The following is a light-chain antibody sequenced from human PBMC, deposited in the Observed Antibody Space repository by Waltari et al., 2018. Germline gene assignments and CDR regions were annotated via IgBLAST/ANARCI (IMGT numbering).Light chain of an antibody. CDR1: GPNIGAGSA. Sequence: QSVLTQPPSVSGAPGQRVPISCTGSGPNIGAGSAVHWYQQLPRAAPKLLIYGSTSRPLGVPDRFFGSTSGTSASLAITGLQAEDEADYYCQSYDTSLRVVFGGGTKLTVL. CDR2: GST. J-gene: IGLJ3*02. CDR3: QSYDTSLRVV. V-gene: IGLV1-40*01.